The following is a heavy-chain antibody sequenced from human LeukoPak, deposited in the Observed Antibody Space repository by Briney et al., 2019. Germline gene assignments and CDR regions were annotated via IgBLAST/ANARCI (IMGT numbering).Heavy chain of an antibody. CDR1: GGSISSGGYY. V-gene: IGHV4-31*03. CDR3: ARDLGRRGYSYGLRAFDI. D-gene: IGHD5-18*01. Sequence: SETLSLTCTVSGGSISSGGYYWSWIRQHPGKGLEWIGYIYYSGSTYYNPSLKSRVTISVDTSKNQFSLKLSSVTAADTAVYYCARDLGRRGYSYGLRAFDIWGQGTMVTVSS. J-gene: IGHJ3*02. CDR2: IYYSGST.